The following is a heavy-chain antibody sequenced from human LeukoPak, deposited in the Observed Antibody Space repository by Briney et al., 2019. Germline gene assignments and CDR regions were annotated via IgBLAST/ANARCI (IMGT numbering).Heavy chain of an antibody. CDR1: GGSISSSSYY. V-gene: IGHV4-39*01. CDR2: IYYSGST. CDR3: ATSSPYYYDSSGYPAPFDY. J-gene: IGHJ4*02. Sequence: SETLSLTCTVSGGSISSSSYYWGWIRQPPGKGLGWIGSIYYSGSTYYNPSLKSRVTISADTSKNQFSLKLSSVTAADTAVYYCATSSPYYYDSSGYPAPFDYWGQGTLVTVSS. D-gene: IGHD3-22*01.